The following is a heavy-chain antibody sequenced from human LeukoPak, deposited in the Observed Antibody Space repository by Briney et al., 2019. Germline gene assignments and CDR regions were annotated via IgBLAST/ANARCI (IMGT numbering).Heavy chain of an antibody. CDR2: IDGSGTTI. Sequence: GGSLRLSCAASGFTFSDHPMTWVRQAPGKGLQWVSYIDGSGTTIYYAESVRGRFTISRDNAKNSLYLQMNSLRAEDTALYYCARDMTITGAEDYWGQGTRVTVSS. CDR1: GFTFSDHP. CDR3: ARDMTITGAEDY. J-gene: IGHJ4*02. V-gene: IGHV3-48*03. D-gene: IGHD6-13*01.